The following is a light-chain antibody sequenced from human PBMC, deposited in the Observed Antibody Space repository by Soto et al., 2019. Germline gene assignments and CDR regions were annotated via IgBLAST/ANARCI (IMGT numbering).Light chain of an antibody. J-gene: IGLJ2*01. Sequence: QSVLTQPPSVSGAPGQRVAISCTGSSSNIGAGQDVHWYQQIPGKAPKLLIYGNYNRPSGVSDRFSGSKSGASGSLVITGLQAEDEADYYCQSYDISLSCSVFGGGTKLTVL. CDR1: SSNIGAGQD. CDR3: QSYDISLSCSV. V-gene: IGLV1-40*01. CDR2: GNY.